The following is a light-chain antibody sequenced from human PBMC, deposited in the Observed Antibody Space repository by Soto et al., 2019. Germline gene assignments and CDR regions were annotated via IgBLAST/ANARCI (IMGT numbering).Light chain of an antibody. CDR1: QSVSSSY. J-gene: IGKJ1*01. V-gene: IGKV3-20*01. Sequence: EIVLTQSPGTLSLSPGERATLSCSASQSVSSSYLAWYQQKPGQAPRLLIYGASSRATGIPDRFSGSGSGTDFTLTISRLEPEDFAVYYCQQYGSSPTFGQWTKVEIK. CDR2: GAS. CDR3: QQYGSSPT.